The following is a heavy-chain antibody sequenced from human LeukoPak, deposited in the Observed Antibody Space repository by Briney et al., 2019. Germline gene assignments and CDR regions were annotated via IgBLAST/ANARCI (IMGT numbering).Heavy chain of an antibody. V-gene: IGHV4-39*01. Sequence: SETLSLTCTVSDYSISSGIYYWAWIRQPPGKGLEWIGTIFYSGTTFYNPSLKSRVTISVDTSKNQFSLKMNSVTAADTAVYYCARNTWTDADNWFDPWGQGSLVTVSS. CDR3: ARNTWTDADNWFDP. D-gene: IGHD1-1*01. CDR1: DYSISSGIYY. J-gene: IGHJ5*02. CDR2: IFYSGTT.